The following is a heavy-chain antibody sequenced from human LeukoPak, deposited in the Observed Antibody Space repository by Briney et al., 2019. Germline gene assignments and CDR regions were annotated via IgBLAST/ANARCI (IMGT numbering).Heavy chain of an antibody. Sequence: SETLSLTCSVSGGSISSYYWSWIRQSPGKGLEWIGYMYYSGSPNYNPSLKSRVTISVDTSKNQFSLKLSSVTAADTAVYYCARGGYYGSGNDFRFDPWGQGTLVTVSS. CDR3: ARGGYYGSGNDFRFDP. CDR2: MYYSGSP. D-gene: IGHD3-10*01. J-gene: IGHJ5*02. V-gene: IGHV4-59*01. CDR1: GGSISSYY.